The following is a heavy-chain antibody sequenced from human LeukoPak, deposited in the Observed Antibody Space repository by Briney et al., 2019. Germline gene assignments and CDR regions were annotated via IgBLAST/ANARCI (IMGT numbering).Heavy chain of an antibody. CDR3: ASYYYDSSGYYYCFDY. D-gene: IGHD3-22*01. J-gene: IGHJ4*02. Sequence: SETLSLTCTVSGGSISSSSYYWGWIRQPPGKGLEWIGSIYYSGSTYYNPSLKSRVTISVDTSKNQFSLKLSCVTAADTAVYYCASYYYDSSGYYYCFDYWGQGTLVTVSS. CDR2: IYYSGST. CDR1: GGSISSSSYY. V-gene: IGHV4-39*01.